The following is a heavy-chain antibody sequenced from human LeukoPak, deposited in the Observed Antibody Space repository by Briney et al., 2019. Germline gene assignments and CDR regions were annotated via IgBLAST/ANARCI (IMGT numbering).Heavy chain of an antibody. CDR3: AKVRPIYCDSRDAFDI. J-gene: IGHJ3*02. CDR1: GFTFSSYA. D-gene: IGHD3-22*01. CDR2: ISGSGGST. Sequence: PPGGSLRLSCAASGFTFSSYAMSWVRQTPGKGLEWVSAISGSGGSTYYADSVKGRFTISRDNSKNTLYLQMNSLRAEDTAVYYCAKVRPIYCDSRDAFDIWGQGTMVTVSS. V-gene: IGHV3-23*01.